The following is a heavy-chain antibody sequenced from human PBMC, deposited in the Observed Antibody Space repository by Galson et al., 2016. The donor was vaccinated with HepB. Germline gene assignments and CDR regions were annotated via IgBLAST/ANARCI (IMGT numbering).Heavy chain of an antibody. D-gene: IGHD2/OR15-2a*01. V-gene: IGHV4-31*03. J-gene: IGHJ3*02. CDR2: ISYSGNA. CDR3: ARDQRIGDGYDI. Sequence: LSLTCSVSGASISSGSHYWTWIRQHPGKGLEWIGCISYSGNAYYNPFLKSRLTLSLDTSKNQFSLKLTSVTAADTAVYYCARDQRIGDGYDIWGQGTMVTVSS. CDR1: GASISSGSHY.